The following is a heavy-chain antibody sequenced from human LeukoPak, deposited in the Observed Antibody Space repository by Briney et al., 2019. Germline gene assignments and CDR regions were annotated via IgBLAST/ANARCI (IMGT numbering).Heavy chain of an antibody. D-gene: IGHD1-26*01. J-gene: IGHJ4*02. Sequence: PGGSLRLSCAASGFTFSGSAMHWVRQATGKGLEWVGRIRSKANSYATAYAASVKGRFTISRDDSKNTAYLQMNSLKTEDTAVYYCTSSRSHPDYWGQGTLVTVSS. CDR2: IRSKANSYAT. CDR1: GFTFSGSA. V-gene: IGHV3-73*01. CDR3: TSSRSHPDY.